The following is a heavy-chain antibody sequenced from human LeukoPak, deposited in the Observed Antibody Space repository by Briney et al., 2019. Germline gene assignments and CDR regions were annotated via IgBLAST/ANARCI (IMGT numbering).Heavy chain of an antibody. CDR3: ATPLDYYDSSGYHQGGD. V-gene: IGHV3-7*03. CDR1: GFTFSSYW. Sequence: GGSLRLSCAASGFTFSSYWMTWVRQAPGKGLEWVANIIQDGSRKNYVDSVKGRFTISRDNAKNSLYLQMNSLRAEDTAVYYCATPLDYYDSSGYHQGGDWGQGTLITVSS. D-gene: IGHD3-22*01. J-gene: IGHJ4*02. CDR2: IIQDGSRK.